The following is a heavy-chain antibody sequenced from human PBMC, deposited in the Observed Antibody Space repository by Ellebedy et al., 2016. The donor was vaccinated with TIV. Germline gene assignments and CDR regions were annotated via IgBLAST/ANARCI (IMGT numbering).Heavy chain of an antibody. CDR1: GFSFSSHA. V-gene: IGHV3-23*01. D-gene: IGHD2/OR15-2a*01. Sequence: PGGSLRLSCAASGFSFSSHAMNWVRQAPGKGLEWVAGIIGSGDNTKYVGSVKGRFTIYRDNSKNTIFLQMNSLRGEDTAVYYCARSPKDHFYHGMDVWGQGTTVTVSS. J-gene: IGHJ6*02. CDR2: IIGSGDNT. CDR3: ARSPKDHFYHGMDV.